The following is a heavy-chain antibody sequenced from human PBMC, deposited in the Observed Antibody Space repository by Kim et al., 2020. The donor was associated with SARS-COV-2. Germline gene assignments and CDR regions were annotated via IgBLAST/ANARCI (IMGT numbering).Heavy chain of an antibody. CDR1: GGSISSGGYY. Sequence: SETLSLTCTVSGGSISSGGYYWSWIRQHPGKGLEWIGYIYYSGSTYYNPSLKSRVTISVDTSKNQFSLKLSSVTAADTAVYYCARASYGSGSTKLVVNGGNFDYWGQGTLVTVSS. V-gene: IGHV4-31*03. D-gene: IGHD3-10*01. CDR2: IYYSGST. CDR3: ARASYGSGSTKLVVNGGNFDY. J-gene: IGHJ4*02.